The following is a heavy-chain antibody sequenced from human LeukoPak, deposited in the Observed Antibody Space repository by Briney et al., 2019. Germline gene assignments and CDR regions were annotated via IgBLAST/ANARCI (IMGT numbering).Heavy chain of an antibody. D-gene: IGHD6-13*01. CDR1: GFTFSNYD. CDR2: IGTAGDT. CDR3: ASSPAYSSSWYAIGN. V-gene: IGHV3-13*01. J-gene: IGHJ4*02. Sequence: GGSLRLSCAASGFTFSNYDMHWVRQAAGKGLEWVSGIGTAGDTYYPASVKGRFTISRENAKSSLYLQINSLSAGDTAVYYCASSPAYSSSWYAIGNWGQGTLVTVSS.